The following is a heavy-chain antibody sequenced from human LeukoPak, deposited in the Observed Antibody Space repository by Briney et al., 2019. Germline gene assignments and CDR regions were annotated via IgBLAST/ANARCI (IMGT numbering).Heavy chain of an antibody. D-gene: IGHD5-18*01. Sequence: GGSLRLSCAVSGFTFRTYWMTWVRQAPGKGLEWVANIKEDGSDKYYVDSVKGRFTISRDNAKNSLYLQMNNLRAEDTAVYYCARDVGYFRFDYWGQGTLVTVSS. CDR1: GFTFRTYW. V-gene: IGHV3-7*01. CDR2: IKEDGSDK. CDR3: ARDVGYFRFDY. J-gene: IGHJ4*02.